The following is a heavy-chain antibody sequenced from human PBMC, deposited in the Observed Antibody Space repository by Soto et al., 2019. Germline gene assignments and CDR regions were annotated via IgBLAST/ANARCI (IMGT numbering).Heavy chain of an antibody. J-gene: IGHJ5*02. V-gene: IGHV1-69*01. CDR2: IIPIFGTA. Sequence: QVQLVQSGAEVKKPGSSVKVSCKASGGTFSSYAISWVRQAPGRGLEWMGGIIPIFGTANYAQKFQGRVTITADESTSTAYMELSSLRSEDTAVYYCARENIMATEGWFDPWGQGTLVTVSS. CDR3: ARENIMATEGWFDP. CDR1: GGTFSSYA. D-gene: IGHD5-12*01.